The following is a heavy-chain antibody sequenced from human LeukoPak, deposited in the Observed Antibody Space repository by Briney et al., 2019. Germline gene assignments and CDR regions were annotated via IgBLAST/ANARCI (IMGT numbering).Heavy chain of an antibody. J-gene: IGHJ6*03. CDR1: GFTFSSYW. D-gene: IGHD2-2*01. V-gene: IGHV4-39*07. CDR3: ASRDAPPGYYYYMDV. CDR2: VYYGGNT. Sequence: GSLRLSCAASGFTFSSYWMSWIRQPPGKGLEWIGSVYYGGNTYYNPSLKSRVTISVDTSNSQFSLKLSSVTAADTAVYYCASRDAPPGYYYYMDVWGIGTTVTVSS.